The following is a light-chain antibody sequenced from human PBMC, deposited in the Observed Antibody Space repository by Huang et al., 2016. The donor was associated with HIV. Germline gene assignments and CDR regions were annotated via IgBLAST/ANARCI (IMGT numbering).Light chain of an antibody. CDR1: QSISGSY. J-gene: IGKJ5*01. CDR2: GDS. Sequence: EIVLTQSTGTLSLSPGERATLSCRASQSISGSYLAWPQQKPGKAPRLLIYGDSNRAPGIPDRFTASGSGTDFTLTIRRLEAEDFAVYYCQQYDSSPPITFGQGTRLEIK. V-gene: IGKV3-20*01. CDR3: QQYDSSPPIT.